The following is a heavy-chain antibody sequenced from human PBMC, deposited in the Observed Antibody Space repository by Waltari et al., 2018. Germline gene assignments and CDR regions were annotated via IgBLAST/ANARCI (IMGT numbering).Heavy chain of an antibody. J-gene: IGHJ4*02. D-gene: IGHD2-15*01. CDR1: GSTLTELS. V-gene: IGHV1-24*01. CDR2: FDPEDGET. Sequence: QVQLVQSGAEVKKPGASVKVSCKVSGSTLTELSIHGVRRAPGKGLEWMGGFDPEDGETIYAQKFQGRVTMTEDTSTDTAYMELSGLRSEDTAVYYCATDQIPTYCSGGSCQHYWGQGTLVTVSS. CDR3: ATDQIPTYCSGGSCQHY.